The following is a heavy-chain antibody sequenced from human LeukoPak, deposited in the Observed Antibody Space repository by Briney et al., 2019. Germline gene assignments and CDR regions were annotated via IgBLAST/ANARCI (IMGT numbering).Heavy chain of an antibody. CDR2: VYYTGVT. J-gene: IGHJ5*02. D-gene: IGHD4-23*01. V-gene: IGHV4-39*07. Sequence: SETLSLTCTVSGGYIITSGHYWGWIRQPPGKGLEWIGSVYYTGVTSTNPFFRSRMSISVDTSKNQFSLNLTSVTAADAAVYYCARERSSSGGHNWFDPWGQGTLATVSS. CDR3: ARERSSSGGHNWFDP. CDR1: GGYIITSGHY.